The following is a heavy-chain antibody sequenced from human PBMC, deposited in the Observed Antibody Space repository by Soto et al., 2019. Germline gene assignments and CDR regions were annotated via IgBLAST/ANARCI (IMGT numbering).Heavy chain of an antibody. J-gene: IGHJ5*02. CDR2: IIPIFGTA. V-gene: IGHV1-69*13. D-gene: IGHD2-15*01. Sequence: SVKVSCKASGGTFSSYAISWVRQAPGQGLERMGGIIPIFGTANYAQKFQGRVTITADESTSTAYMELSSLRSEDTAVYYCARAYCSGGSCYRELFHNWFDPWGQGTLVTVSS. CDR1: GGTFSSYA. CDR3: ARAYCSGGSCYRELFHNWFDP.